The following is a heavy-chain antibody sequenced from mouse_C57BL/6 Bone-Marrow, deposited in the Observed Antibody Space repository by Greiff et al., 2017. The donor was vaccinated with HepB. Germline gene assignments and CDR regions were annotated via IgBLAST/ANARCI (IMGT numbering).Heavy chain of an antibody. CDR2: ISNGGGST. D-gene: IGHD4-1*01. CDR1: GFTFSDYY. Sequence: EVKLVESGGGLVQPGGSLKLSCAASGFTFSDYYMYWVRQTPEKRLEWVAYISNGGGSTYYPDTVKGRFTISRDNAKNTLYLQMSRLKSEDTAMYYCARQRDWDWFAYWGQGTLVTVSA. V-gene: IGHV5-12*01. CDR3: ARQRDWDWFAY. J-gene: IGHJ3*01.